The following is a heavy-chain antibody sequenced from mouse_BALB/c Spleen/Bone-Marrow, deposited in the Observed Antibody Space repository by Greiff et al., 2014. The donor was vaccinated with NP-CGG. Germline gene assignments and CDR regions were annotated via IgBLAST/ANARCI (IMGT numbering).Heavy chain of an antibody. Sequence: VQLQESGADLVKPGASVKLSCTASGFNIKDSYMYWVKQRPEQGLEWIGRIDPANGTTKYDPKFQGKATITADTSSNTAYLQFSRLRSEATAVVYCYCGENYGGSFFAYWGQGTMLTVSA. J-gene: IGHJ3*01. V-gene: IGHV14-3*02. CDR2: IDPANGTT. D-gene: IGHD1-1*01. CDR3: YCGENYGGSFFAY. CDR1: GFNIKDSY.